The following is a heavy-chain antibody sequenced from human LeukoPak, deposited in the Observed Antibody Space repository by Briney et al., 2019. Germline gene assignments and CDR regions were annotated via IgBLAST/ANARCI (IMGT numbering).Heavy chain of an antibody. J-gene: IGHJ4*02. D-gene: IGHD3-10*01. CDR3: TRDPRGFSSGP. CDR2: IWYDATNK. V-gene: IGHV3-33*01. CDR1: GFTFSSYG. Sequence: GGSLRLSCVASGFTFSSYGMHWVRQAPGKGLEWVAIIWYDATNKYYVESVKGRFTISRDSSKNTLYLQMSSLRAEDTAVYYCTRDPRGFSSGPWGQGTLVTVSS.